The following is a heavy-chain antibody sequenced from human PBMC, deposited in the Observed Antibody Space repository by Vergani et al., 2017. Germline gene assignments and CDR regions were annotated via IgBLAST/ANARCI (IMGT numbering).Heavy chain of an antibody. CDR1: GSSFKIYS. CDR3: AGDANIIVCDS. V-gene: IGHV7-4-1*01. CDR2: INANTGNP. Sequence: QVQLVQSGSELKKPGASVKVACKASGSSFKIYSINCMRQAPGQGLEWMGWINANTGNPTYARGFTGRFVFSLDTSASTAYLEIFRLKAEDTAVYFCAGDANIIVCDSGGQGALVTVSS. D-gene: IGHD3-16*02. J-gene: IGHJ4*02.